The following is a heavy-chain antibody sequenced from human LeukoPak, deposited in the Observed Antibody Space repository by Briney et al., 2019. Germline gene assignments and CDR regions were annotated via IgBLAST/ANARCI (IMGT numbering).Heavy chain of an antibody. CDR3: ARQYIVATIIDY. D-gene: IGHD5-12*01. V-gene: IGHV4-39*01. Sequence: SEPLSLTCTVSGGSISSSSYYWAWIRQPPGKGLEWIGRMYYSGSTYYNPSLKSRVTISVDASKNQFSLKLSSVTAADTAVYYCARQYIVATIIDYWGQGTLVTVSS. J-gene: IGHJ4*02. CDR1: GGSISSSSYY. CDR2: MYYSGST.